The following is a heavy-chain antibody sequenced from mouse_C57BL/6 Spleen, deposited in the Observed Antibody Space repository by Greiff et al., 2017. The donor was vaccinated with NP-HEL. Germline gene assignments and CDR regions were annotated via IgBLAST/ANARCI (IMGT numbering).Heavy chain of an antibody. V-gene: IGHV1-54*01. CDR1: GYAFTNYL. CDR2: INPGSGGT. D-gene: IGHD3-1*01. J-gene: IGHJ3*01. CDR3: ARSGDPPY. Sequence: QVQLKESGAELVRPGTSVKVSCKASGYAFTNYLIEWVKQRPGQGLEWIGVINPGSGGTNYNEKFKGKATLTADKSSSTAYMQLSSLTSEDSAVYFCARSGDPPYWGQGTLVTVSA.